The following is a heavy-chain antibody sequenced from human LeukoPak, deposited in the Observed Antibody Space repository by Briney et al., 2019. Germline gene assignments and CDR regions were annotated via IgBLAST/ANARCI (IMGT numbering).Heavy chain of an antibody. CDR2: MNPNSGNT. CDR3: ARFEFSGMDV. V-gene: IGHV1-8*01. D-gene: IGHD3-10*01. Sequence: EASVKVSCKASGYNFTNFEINWVRLTTGQGLEWMGWMNPNSGNTGYAQKFQGRVTMTRNTSISTAYMELSSLRSEDTAVYYCARFEFSGMDVWGQGTTVTVSS. CDR1: GYNFTNFE. J-gene: IGHJ6*02.